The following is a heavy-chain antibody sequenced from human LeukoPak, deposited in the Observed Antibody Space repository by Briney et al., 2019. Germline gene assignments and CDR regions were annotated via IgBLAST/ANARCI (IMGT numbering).Heavy chain of an antibody. CDR1: GVTISSYW. J-gene: IGHJ3*02. V-gene: IGHV3-74*01. CDR2: INSDGSST. CDR3: ARGRFWSGYDAFDI. Sequence: GGSLRLSCAASGVTISSYWMHWVRQAPGKGLVWVSRINSDGSSTSYADSVKGRFTISRDNAKNTLYLQMNSLRAEDTAVYYCARGRFWSGYDAFDIWGQGTMVTVSS. D-gene: IGHD3-3*01.